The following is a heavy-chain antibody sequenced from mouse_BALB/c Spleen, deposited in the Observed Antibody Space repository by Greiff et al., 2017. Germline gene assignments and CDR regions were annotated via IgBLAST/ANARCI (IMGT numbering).Heavy chain of an antibody. V-gene: IGHV5-15*02. D-gene: IGHD1-2*01. CDR1: GFTFSDYG. Sequence: DVHLVESGGGLVQPGGSRKLSCAASGFTFSDYGMAWVRQAPGKGPEWVAFISNLAYSIYYADTVTGRFTISRENAKNTLYLEMSSLRSEDTAMYYCARAITTDYYYAMDYWGQGTSVTVSS. CDR3: ARAITTDYYYAMDY. J-gene: IGHJ4*01. CDR2: ISNLAYSI.